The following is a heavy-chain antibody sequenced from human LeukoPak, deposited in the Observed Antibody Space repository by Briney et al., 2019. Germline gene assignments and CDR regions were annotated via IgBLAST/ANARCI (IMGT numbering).Heavy chain of an antibody. V-gene: IGHV4-34*01. CDR1: GGSFSGYY. D-gene: IGHD1-26*01. CDR2: INHSGST. CDR3: ARGLEGATTGVGY. Sequence: PSETLSLTCAVYGGSFSGYYRSWIRQPPGKGLEWIGEINHSGSTNYNPSLKSRVTISVDTFKNQFSLKLSSVTAADTAVYYCARGLEGATTGVGYWGQGTLVTVSS. J-gene: IGHJ4*02.